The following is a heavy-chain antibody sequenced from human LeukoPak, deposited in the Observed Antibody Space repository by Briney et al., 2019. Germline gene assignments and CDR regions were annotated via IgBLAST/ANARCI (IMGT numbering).Heavy chain of an antibody. D-gene: IGHD2-2*01. CDR1: GGTFSSYA. CDR3: ASNDIVVVPAAAYNWFDP. J-gene: IGHJ5*02. CDR2: IIPIFGTA. Sequence: SVKVSCKASGGTFSSYAISWVRQPPGQGLEWMGGIIPIFGTANYAQKFQGRVTITADESTSTAYMELSSLRSEDTAVYYCASNDIVVVPAAAYNWFDPWGQGTLVTVSS. V-gene: IGHV1-69*13.